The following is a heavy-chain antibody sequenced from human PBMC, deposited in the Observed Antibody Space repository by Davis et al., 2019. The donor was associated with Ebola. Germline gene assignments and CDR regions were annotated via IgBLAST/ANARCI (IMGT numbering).Heavy chain of an antibody. V-gene: IGHV5-51*01. Sequence: GESLKISCKGSGYSFINYWIGWVRQMPGKGLEWMGIIYPGDSDTRYSPSFQGQVTISADKSISTAYLQWSSLKASDTAMYYCARHLYYYGLGSYSVGGMDVWGQGTTVTVSS. J-gene: IGHJ6*02. D-gene: IGHD3-10*01. CDR3: ARHLYYYGLGSYSVGGMDV. CDR2: IYPGDSDT. CDR1: GYSFINYW.